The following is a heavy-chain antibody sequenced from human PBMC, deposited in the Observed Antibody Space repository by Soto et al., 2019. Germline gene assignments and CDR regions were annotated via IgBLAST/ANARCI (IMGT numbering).Heavy chain of an antibody. Sequence: PSETLSLTCTVSGGSISSYYCSWIRQPPGKGLEWIGDIYYSGSTNYNPSLKRRVTISVDTSKNQFSLKLSSVTAADTAVYYCARHRYSYGVYYFDYWGQGTLVTVSS. J-gene: IGHJ4*02. CDR2: IYYSGST. D-gene: IGHD5-18*01. CDR1: GGSISSYY. CDR3: ARHRYSYGVYYFDY. V-gene: IGHV4-59*08.